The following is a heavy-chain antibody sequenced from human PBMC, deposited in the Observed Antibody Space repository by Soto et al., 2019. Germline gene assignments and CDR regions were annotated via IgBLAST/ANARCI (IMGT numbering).Heavy chain of an antibody. CDR2: LSRGDER. V-gene: IGHV4-4*02. Sequence: QVQLQESGPGLVKPSETLSLTCTVSGAPITTTKWWAWVRLPPGKGLEWIGELSRGDERSSNPSLEGRFTMSLDKSNNHFSLKLASLTAADTAIYYCATQTISYTCGVWGGGTSVCVS. CDR1: GAPITTTKW. D-gene: IGHD2-21*01. CDR3: ATQTISYTCGV. J-gene: IGHJ6*02.